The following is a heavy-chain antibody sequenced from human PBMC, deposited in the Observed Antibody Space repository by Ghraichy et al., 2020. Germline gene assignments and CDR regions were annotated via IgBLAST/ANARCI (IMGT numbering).Heavy chain of an antibody. J-gene: IGHJ6*03. CDR2: IYYSGST. D-gene: IGHD6-19*01. Sequence: SETLSLTCTVSGGSISSGGYYWSWIRQHPGKGLEWIGYIYYSGSTYYNPSLKSRVTISVDTSKNQFSLKLSSVTAADTAVYYCARDLKAVAGPKTQFYYYYYYMDVWGKGTTVTVSS. V-gene: IGHV4-31*03. CDR3: ARDLKAVAGPKTQFYYYYYYMDV. CDR1: GGSISSGGYY.